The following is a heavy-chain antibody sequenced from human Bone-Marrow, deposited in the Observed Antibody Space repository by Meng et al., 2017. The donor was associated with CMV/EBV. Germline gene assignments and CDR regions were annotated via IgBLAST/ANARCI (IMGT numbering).Heavy chain of an antibody. D-gene: IGHD1-26*01. CDR1: GSSISIYY. CDR2: IYTSGST. V-gene: IGHV4-4*07. CDR3: ARLGWELPYFDY. J-gene: IGHJ4*02. Sequence: QVQLQAPGTGLGKPSRTLPPPGTLSGSSISIYYWSWIRQPAGKGLEWIGRIYTSGSTNYNPSLKSRVTMSVDTSKNQFSLKLSSVTAADTAVYYCARLGWELPYFDYWGQGTLVTVSS.